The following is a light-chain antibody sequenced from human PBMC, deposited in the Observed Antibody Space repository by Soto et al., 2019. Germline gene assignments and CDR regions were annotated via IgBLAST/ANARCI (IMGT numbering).Light chain of an antibody. Sequence: DTQMTQSPSSLSASVGDRISITCRASQTVSNYLNWYQQKAGQAPTLLISATSTLQSGVPSRFSGSGSGTEFTLTITSLQPEDFATYYCQQTYNTPRTFGQGTKVAFK. V-gene: IGKV1-39*01. CDR3: QQTYNTPRT. CDR1: QTVSNY. CDR2: ATS. J-gene: IGKJ1*01.